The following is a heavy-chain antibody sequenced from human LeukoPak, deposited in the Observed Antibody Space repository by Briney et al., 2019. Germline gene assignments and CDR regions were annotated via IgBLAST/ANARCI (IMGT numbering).Heavy chain of an antibody. Sequence: PGGSLRLSCAASGFTFSSYGMHWVRQAPGKGLEWVAFIRYDGSNKYYADSVKGRFTISRDNSKNTLYLQMNSLRAEDTAVYYCAKGPFFLELASPFDYWGQGTLVTVSS. CDR2: IRYDGSNK. CDR1: GFTFSSYG. J-gene: IGHJ4*02. V-gene: IGHV3-30*02. D-gene: IGHD3-3*02. CDR3: AKGPFFLELASPFDY.